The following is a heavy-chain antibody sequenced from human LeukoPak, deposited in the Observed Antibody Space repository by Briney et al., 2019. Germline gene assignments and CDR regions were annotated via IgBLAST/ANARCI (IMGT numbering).Heavy chain of an antibody. CDR2: INPSGGST. D-gene: IGHD3-10*01. CDR3: ALRGITPHLLDY. V-gene: IGHV1-46*03. CDR1: GYTFTSYY. Sequence: ASVKVSCKASGYTFTSYYMHWVRQAPGQGLEWMGIINPSGGSTNYAQKFQGRVTMTRDTSISTAYMELSRLRSDDTAVYYCALRGITPHLLDYWGQGTLVTVSS. J-gene: IGHJ4*02.